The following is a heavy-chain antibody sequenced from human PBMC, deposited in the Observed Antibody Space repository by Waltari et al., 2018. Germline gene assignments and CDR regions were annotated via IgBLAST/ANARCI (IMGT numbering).Heavy chain of an antibody. CDR3: ARDRGRGIYLDS. J-gene: IGHJ4*02. Sequence: NNWWSWVRQTPATGLEWIGQSHRSGKTNYNPSLESRVTISIDTANNQFSLKVTSTTAADTAVYYCARDRGRGIYLDSWGQGTLVTVSP. CDR1: NNW. CDR2: SHRSGKT. D-gene: IGHD2-15*01. V-gene: IGHV4-4*02.